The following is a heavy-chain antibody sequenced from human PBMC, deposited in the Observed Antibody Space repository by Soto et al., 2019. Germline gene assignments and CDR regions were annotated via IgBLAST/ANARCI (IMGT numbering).Heavy chain of an antibody. Sequence: SVKVSCKASGGTFRSYAISWVRQAPGQGLEWMGGIIPIFGTANYAQKFQGRVTITADESTSTAYMELSSLRSEDTAVYYCARPTRYYYDSSGQSAWFDPWGQGTLVTVSS. CDR2: IIPIFGTA. D-gene: IGHD3-22*01. V-gene: IGHV1-69*13. J-gene: IGHJ5*02. CDR3: ARPTRYYYDSSGQSAWFDP. CDR1: GGTFRSYA.